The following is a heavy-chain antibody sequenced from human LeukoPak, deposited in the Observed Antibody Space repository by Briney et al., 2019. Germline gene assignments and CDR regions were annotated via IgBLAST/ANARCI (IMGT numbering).Heavy chain of an antibody. CDR1: GDSISSGDYF. J-gene: IGHJ5*02. D-gene: IGHD3-10*01. Sequence: PSETLSLTCTVSGDSISSGDYFWSWIRQPPGKGLEWLGYISYSGSTYSNPSVESRPIMSLDTSKSQFSLRLSSVTAADTAVYYCARGINVRGVIKWFDPWGQGTLVTVSS. CDR3: ARGINVRGVIKWFDP. V-gene: IGHV4-30-4*01. CDR2: ISYSGST.